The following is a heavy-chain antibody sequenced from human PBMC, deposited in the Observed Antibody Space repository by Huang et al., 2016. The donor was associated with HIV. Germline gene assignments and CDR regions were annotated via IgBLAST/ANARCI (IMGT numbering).Heavy chain of an antibody. CDR3: ARARGYYDSSVSYYFDY. CDR1: GGTFSSYA. CDR2: SIPIFGTA. J-gene: IGHJ4*02. V-gene: IGHV1-69*13. Sequence: QVQLVQSGAEVKKPGSSVKVSCKASGGTFSSYAISWVRQAPGQGLEWRGGSIPIFGTANYAQKFPGRVTITADESTSTAYMELSSLRSEDTAVYYCARARGYYDSSVSYYFDYWGQGTLVTVSS. D-gene: IGHD3-22*01.